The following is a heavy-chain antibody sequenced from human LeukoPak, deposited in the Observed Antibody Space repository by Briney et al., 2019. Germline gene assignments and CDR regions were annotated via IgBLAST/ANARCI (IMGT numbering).Heavy chain of an antibody. CDR1: GGSFSGYY. J-gene: IGHJ4*02. D-gene: IGHD3-10*01. CDR3: ARGRNPPVRGVIDY. Sequence: SETLSLTCAVYGGSFSGYYWSWIRQPPGKGLEWIGEINHSGSTNYNPSLKSRVTISVDTSKNQFSLKLSSVTAADTAVYYCARGRNPPVRGVIDYWGQGTLVTVSS. V-gene: IGHV4-34*01. CDR2: INHSGST.